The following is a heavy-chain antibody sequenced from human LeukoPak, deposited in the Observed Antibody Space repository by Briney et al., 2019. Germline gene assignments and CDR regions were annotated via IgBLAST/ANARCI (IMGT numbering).Heavy chain of an antibody. CDR1: GFTFSSYG. D-gene: IGHD6-19*01. V-gene: IGHV3-33*01. CDR3: ASSITVAGIIDY. J-gene: IGHJ4*02. CDR2: IWYDGSNK. Sequence: GGSLRLSCAASGFTFSSYGMHWVRQAPGKGLEWVAVIWYDGSNKYYADSVKGRFTISRDNSKNTLFLQMNALRAEDTAVYYCASSITVAGIIDYWGQGTLVTVSS.